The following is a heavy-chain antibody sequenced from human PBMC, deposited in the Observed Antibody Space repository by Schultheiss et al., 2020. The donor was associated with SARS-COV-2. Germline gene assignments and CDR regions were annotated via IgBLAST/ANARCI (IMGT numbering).Heavy chain of an antibody. D-gene: IGHD2-15*01. J-gene: IGHJ4*02. CDR1: GFTFSDYY. CDR3: ATGVVAATDY. V-gene: IGHV3-23*01. Sequence: GGSLRLSCAASGFTFSDYYMSWIRQAPGKGLEWVSAISGSGGSTYYADSVKGRFTISRDNSKNTLYLQMNSLRAEDTAVYYCATGVVAATDYWGQGTLVTVSS. CDR2: ISGSGGST.